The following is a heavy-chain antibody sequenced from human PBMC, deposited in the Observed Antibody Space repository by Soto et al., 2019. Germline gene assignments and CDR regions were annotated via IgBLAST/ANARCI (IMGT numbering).Heavy chain of an antibody. J-gene: IGHJ4*02. CDR2: ISDSGGST. D-gene: IGHD2-2*01. CDR3: AKLTAPAPLY. V-gene: IGHV3-23*01. CDR1: GFTFSSYA. Sequence: GGSLSLSCAASGFTFSSYAMSWVRQAPGKGLEWVSAISDSGGSTYYADSVKGRFTISRDNSKNTMYLQMNSLRAEDTALYYCAKLTAPAPLYWGQGTLVTVS.